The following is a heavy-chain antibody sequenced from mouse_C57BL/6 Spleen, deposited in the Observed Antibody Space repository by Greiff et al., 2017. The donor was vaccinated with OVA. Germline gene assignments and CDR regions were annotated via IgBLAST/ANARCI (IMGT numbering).Heavy chain of an antibody. CDR1: GFTFSSYA. D-gene: IGHD2-1*01. CDR3: ARDRDGNPCAY. V-gene: IGHV5-4*01. Sequence: EVQGVESGGGLVKPGGSLKLSCAASGFTFSSYAMSWVRQTPEKRLEWVATISDGGSYTYYPDNVKGRFTISRDNAKNNLYLQMSHLKSEDTAMYYCARDRDGNPCAYWGQGTLVTVSA. J-gene: IGHJ3*01. CDR2: ISDGGSYT.